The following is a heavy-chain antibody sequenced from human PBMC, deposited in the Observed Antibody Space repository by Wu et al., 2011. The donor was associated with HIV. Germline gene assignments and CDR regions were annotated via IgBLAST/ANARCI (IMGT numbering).Heavy chain of an antibody. CDR2: IIPIFGTV. CDR3: ARGSTSRTYGTTPDYYYYYMDV. Sequence: QVQLVQSGAEVKKAGSSVKVSCKASGNTFSGYAVSWVRQAPGQGLEWMGGIIPIFGTVNYAQKFQGRVTITADKSTSTAYMELSSLRSEDTAVYYCARGSTSRTYGTTPDYYYYYMDVWGKGTTVTVSS. V-gene: IGHV1-69*14. CDR1: GNTFSGYA. D-gene: IGHD4-11*01. J-gene: IGHJ6*03.